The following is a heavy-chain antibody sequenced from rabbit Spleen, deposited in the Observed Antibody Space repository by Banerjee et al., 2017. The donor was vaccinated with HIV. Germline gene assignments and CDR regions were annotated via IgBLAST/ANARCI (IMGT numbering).Heavy chain of an antibody. CDR2: IYADNTGST. Sequence: QQLVESGGGLVKPGASLTLTCTASGVSFSSTDYMCWVRQAPGKGLEYIACIYADNTGSTVYASWARGRFTISKTSSTTVTLEMTGLTAADTATYFCARGSAAMTLVITGFYLNLWGPGTLVTV. D-gene: IGHD2-1*01. CDR1: GVSFSSTDY. V-gene: IGHV1S40*01. J-gene: IGHJ4*01. CDR3: ARGSAAMTLVITGFYLNL.